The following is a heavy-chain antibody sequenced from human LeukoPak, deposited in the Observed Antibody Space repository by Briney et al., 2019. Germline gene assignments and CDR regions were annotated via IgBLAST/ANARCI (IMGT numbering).Heavy chain of an antibody. J-gene: IGHJ6*02. CDR2: ISAYNGNT. D-gene: IGHD6-19*01. CDR1: GYTFTSYG. Sequence: GASVKVSCKASGYTFTSYGISWVRQAPGQGLEWMGWISAYNGNTNYAQKLQGRVTMTTDTSTSTAYMELRSLRSDDTAVYYCARDRLIAVAVVGYYYYGMGVWGQGTTVTVSS. CDR3: ARDRLIAVAVVGYYYYGMGV. V-gene: IGHV1-18*01.